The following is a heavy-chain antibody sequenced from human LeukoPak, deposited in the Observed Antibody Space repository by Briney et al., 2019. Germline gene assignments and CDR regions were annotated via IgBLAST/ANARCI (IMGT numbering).Heavy chain of an antibody. CDR3: ARDSVVVVPSLGLDP. V-gene: IGHV4-39*07. CDR2: IYYSGST. J-gene: IGHJ5*02. CDR1: GDSISNSAYF. D-gene: IGHD2-2*01. Sequence: SETLSLTCTVSGDSISNSAYFWGWIRQPPGKGLEWIGSIYYSGSTYDNPSLKSRLTMSVDPSKNRFFLNLSSVTAADTAVYYCARDSVVVVPSLGLDPWGQGTLVTVSS.